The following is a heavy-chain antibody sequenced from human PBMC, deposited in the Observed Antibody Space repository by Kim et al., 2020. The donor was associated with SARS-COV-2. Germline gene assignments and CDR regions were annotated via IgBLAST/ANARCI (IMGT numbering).Heavy chain of an antibody. CDR1: GFTFSGSA. D-gene: IGHD3-22*01. CDR2: IRSKANSYAT. CDR3: TRHPGSSGYPGVAGGNGMDV. J-gene: IGHJ6*04. Sequence: GGSLRLSCAASGFTFSGSAMHWVRQASGKGLEWVGRIRSKANSYATAYVASVKGRFTISSDDSKNTAYLQMNSLKTEDTAVDYCTRHPGSSGYPGVAGGNGMDVWGEGTTVTVSS. V-gene: IGHV3-73*01.